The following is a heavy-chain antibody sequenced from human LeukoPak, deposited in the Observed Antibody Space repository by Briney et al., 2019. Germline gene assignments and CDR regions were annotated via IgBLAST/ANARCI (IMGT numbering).Heavy chain of an antibody. CDR2: VSISSGTI. CDR3: ARAMSTFGGVRNYFDS. D-gene: IGHD3-16*01. CDR1: GFTLTGHN. Sequence: QPGGSLRLSCAASGFTLTGHNMNWVRQAPGKGLEWISFVSISSGTIYYADSVKGRFSISRDNAKSSLDLQMNSLRAEDTAVYYCARAMSTFGGVRNYFDSWGQGTLVTVSS. J-gene: IGHJ4*02. V-gene: IGHV3-48*04.